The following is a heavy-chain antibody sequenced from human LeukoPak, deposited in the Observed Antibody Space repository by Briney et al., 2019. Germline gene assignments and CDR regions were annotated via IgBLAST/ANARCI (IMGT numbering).Heavy chain of an antibody. D-gene: IGHD2-15*01. V-gene: IGHV4-39*07. Sequence: SETLSLTCTVSGGSISSSSYYWGWIRQPPGKGLEWIGSIYYSGSTYYNPSLKSRVTISVDTSKNQFSLKLSSVTAADTAVYYCARAGGAATDEYFQHWGQGTLVTVSS. CDR1: GGSISSSSYY. J-gene: IGHJ1*01. CDR2: IYYSGST. CDR3: ARAGGAATDEYFQH.